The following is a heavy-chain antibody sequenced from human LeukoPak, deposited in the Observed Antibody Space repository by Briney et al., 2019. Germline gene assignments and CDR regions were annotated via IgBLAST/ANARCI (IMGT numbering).Heavy chain of an antibody. CDR3: ARVYYSSSYDYWYFDL. Sequence: ASETLSLTCTVSGGSISRYYWSWIRQPPGKGLEWIGYKDYSGSTNYNRSLKSRVTISVDTSKNQFSLKLSSVTAADTAVYYCARVYYSSSYDYWYFDLWGRGTLVTVSS. D-gene: IGHD6-13*01. CDR2: KDYSGST. V-gene: IGHV4-59*01. J-gene: IGHJ2*01. CDR1: GGSISRYY.